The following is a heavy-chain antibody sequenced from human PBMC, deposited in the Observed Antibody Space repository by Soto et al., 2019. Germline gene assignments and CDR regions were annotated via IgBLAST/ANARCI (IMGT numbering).Heavy chain of an antibody. CDR3: ARDPSLTWIQLWFVY. CDR1: GFTFSSYA. J-gene: IGHJ4*02. D-gene: IGHD5-18*01. Sequence: GGSLRLSCAASGFTFSSYAMHWVRQAPGKGLEWVAAISYDGSNKYYADSVKGRFTISRDNSKNTLYLQMNSLRAEDTAVYYCARDPSLTWIQLWFVYWGQGTLVTVSS. CDR2: ISYDGSNK. V-gene: IGHV3-30-3*01.